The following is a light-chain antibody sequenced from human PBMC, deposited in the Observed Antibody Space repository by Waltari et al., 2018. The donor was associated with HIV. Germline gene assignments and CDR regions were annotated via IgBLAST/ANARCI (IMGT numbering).Light chain of an antibody. CDR1: RSNIGSNN. CDR2: SNN. Sequence: QSVLRQPPSASGTPGQRVTISCSGSRSNIGSNNVNWYQQLPGTAPKLIIYSNNRRPSGVPDRFSGSKSGTSASLAISGLQSEDEADYYCSAWDDNVNALFGGGTKLTVL. V-gene: IGLV1-44*01. CDR3: SAWDDNVNAL. J-gene: IGLJ2*01.